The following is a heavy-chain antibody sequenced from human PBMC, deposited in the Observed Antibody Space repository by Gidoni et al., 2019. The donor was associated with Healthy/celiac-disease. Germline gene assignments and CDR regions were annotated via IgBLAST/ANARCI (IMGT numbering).Heavy chain of an antibody. J-gene: IGHJ4*02. CDR3: ASPSPTSSSWTNFDY. V-gene: IGHV4-39*01. CDR1: GGSISSSSYY. D-gene: IGHD6-13*01. Sequence: QLQLQESGPGLVKPSETLSLTCTVSGGSISSSSYYWGWIRQPPGKGLEWIGSIYYSGSTYYNSSLKSRVTISVDTSKNQFSLKLSSVTAADTAVYYCASPSPTSSSWTNFDYWGQGTLVTVSS. CDR2: IYYSGST.